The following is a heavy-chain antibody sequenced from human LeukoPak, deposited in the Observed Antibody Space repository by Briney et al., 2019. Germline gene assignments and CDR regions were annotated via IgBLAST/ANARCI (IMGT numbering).Heavy chain of an antibody. CDR3: ARTRTGTTSPVDY. D-gene: IGHD4-17*01. CDR1: GGSFSGYY. CDR2: INHSGST. Sequence: PSETLSLTCAVYGGSFSGYYWSWIRQPPGKGLEWIGEINHSGSTNYNPSLKSRVTISVDTSKNQFSLKLSSVTAADTAVYYRARTRTGTTSPVDYWGQGTLVTVSS. J-gene: IGHJ4*02. V-gene: IGHV4-34*01.